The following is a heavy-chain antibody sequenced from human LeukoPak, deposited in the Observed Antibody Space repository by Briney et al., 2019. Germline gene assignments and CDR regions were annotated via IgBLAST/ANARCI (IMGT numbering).Heavy chain of an antibody. CDR2: IKPEGSEK. J-gene: IGHJ4*02. Sequence: RGSLRLSCVASGFTFSTYWMSWVRQAPGKGLEWVANIKPEGSEKNYVDSVKGRFIISRDNAKNSLSLQMNSLRAEDTAVYYCTRDWTDTAMGLFDYWGQGTLVTVSS. D-gene: IGHD5-18*01. V-gene: IGHV3-7*01. CDR1: GFTFSTYW. CDR3: TRDWTDTAMGLFDY.